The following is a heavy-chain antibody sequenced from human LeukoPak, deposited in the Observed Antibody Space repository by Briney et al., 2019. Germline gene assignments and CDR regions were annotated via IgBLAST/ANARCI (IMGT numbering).Heavy chain of an antibody. CDR1: GGSISSGDYY. Sequence: SQTLSLTCTVSGGSISSGDYYWSWIRQPPGKGLEWIGYIYYSGSTSYNPSLKSRVSISVDTSKNQFSLKLTPVTAADTAEYYCARGTRGVFGMDVWGQGTTVTVSS. J-gene: IGHJ6*02. CDR2: IYYSGST. V-gene: IGHV4-61*08. D-gene: IGHD1/OR15-1a*01. CDR3: ARGTRGVFGMDV.